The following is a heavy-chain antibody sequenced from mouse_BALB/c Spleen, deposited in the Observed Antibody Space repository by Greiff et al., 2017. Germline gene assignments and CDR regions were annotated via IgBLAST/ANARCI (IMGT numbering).Heavy chain of an antibody. Sequence: VLLQESGAELVRPGTSVKVSCKASGYAFTNYLIEWVKQRPGQGLEWIGVINPGSGGTNYNEKFKGKATLTADKSSSTAYMQLSSLTSDDSAVYFCATSFISTALYAMDYWGQGTSVTVSS. D-gene: IGHD1-2*01. CDR1: GYAFTNYL. J-gene: IGHJ4*01. CDR3: ATSFISTALYAMDY. V-gene: IGHV1-54*01. CDR2: INPGSGGT.